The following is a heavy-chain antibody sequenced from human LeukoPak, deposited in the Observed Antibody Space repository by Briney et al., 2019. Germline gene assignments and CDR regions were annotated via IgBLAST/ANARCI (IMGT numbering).Heavy chain of an antibody. CDR3: ASSSGHYYDILTGYYGGPTPTFDY. V-gene: IGHV1-18*01. CDR2: ISAYNGNT. D-gene: IGHD3-9*01. Sequence: ASVKVSCKASGYTFTSYGISWVRQAPGQGLEWMGWISAYNGNTNYAQKLQGRVTMTTDTSTSTAYMELRSLRSDDTAVYYCASSSGHYYDILTGYYGGPTPTFDYWGQGTLVTVSS. J-gene: IGHJ4*02. CDR1: GYTFTSYG.